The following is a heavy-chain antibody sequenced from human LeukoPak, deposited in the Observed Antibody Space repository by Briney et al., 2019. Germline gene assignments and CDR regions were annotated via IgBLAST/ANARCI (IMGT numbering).Heavy chain of an antibody. CDR2: IYPADSDT. CDR1: GYSFTTYW. D-gene: IGHD2-15*01. V-gene: IGHV5-51*01. Sequence: GESLKISCKGSGYSFTTYWIGWVRQMPGKGLEWVGIIYPADSDTRYSPSFQGQVTISADKSINTAYLHLSNLKASDTARYFCARRSNRGYSHWGQGTLVTVSS. CDR3: ARRSNRGYSH. J-gene: IGHJ4*02.